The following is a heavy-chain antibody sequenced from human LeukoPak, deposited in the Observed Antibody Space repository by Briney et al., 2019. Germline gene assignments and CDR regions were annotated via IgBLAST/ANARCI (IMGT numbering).Heavy chain of an antibody. V-gene: IGHV4-61*02. Sequence: SEPLSLTCTVSGGSISSGSYYWSWIRQPAGKGLEWIGRIYTSGSTNYNPSLKSRVTISVDTSKNQFSLKLSSVTAADTAVYYCARGDCDFWSVYLDYWGQGTLVTVSS. CDR2: IYTSGST. J-gene: IGHJ4*02. CDR1: GGSISSGSYY. D-gene: IGHD3-3*01. CDR3: ARGDCDFWSVYLDY.